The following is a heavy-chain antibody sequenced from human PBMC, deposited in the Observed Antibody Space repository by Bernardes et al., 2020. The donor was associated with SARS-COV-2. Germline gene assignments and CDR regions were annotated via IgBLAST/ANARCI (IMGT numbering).Heavy chain of an antibody. CDR2: INTDGSAT. CDR3: APTASISGTGFYFDS. D-gene: IGHD2-21*02. CDR1: GGKCSNYG. Sequence: GGSLRLSWAASGGKCSNYGSHWVRQAPGKGMVWVSRINTDGSATGYADSVRGRFTISRDNAKSPLYLQMNSLTADDSAVYYCAPTASISGTGFYFDSWGRGTLVTVSS. J-gene: IGHJ4*02. V-gene: IGHV3-74*01.